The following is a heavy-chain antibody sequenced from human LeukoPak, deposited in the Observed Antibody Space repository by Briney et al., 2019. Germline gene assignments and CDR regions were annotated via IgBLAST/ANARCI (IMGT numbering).Heavy chain of an antibody. D-gene: IGHD4-17*01. J-gene: IGHJ4*02. V-gene: IGHV1-24*01. CDR3: ATGDYGDYVGAFDY. CDR1: GYTLTELS. Sequence: ASVKVSCKVSGYTLTELSMHWVRQAPGKGLEWMGGFDPEDGETTYAQKFQGRVTMTEDTSTDTAYMELSSLRSEDTAVYYCATGDYGDYVGAFDYWGQGTLVTVSS. CDR2: FDPEDGET.